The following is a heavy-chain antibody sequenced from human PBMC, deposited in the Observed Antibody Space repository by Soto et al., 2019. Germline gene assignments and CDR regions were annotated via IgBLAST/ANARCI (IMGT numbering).Heavy chain of an antibody. CDR2: ISGSGGST. V-gene: IGHV3-23*01. CDR1: GFTFSSYA. CDR3: AKRDTGGYSYGNYYYGMDV. D-gene: IGHD5-18*01. J-gene: IGHJ6*02. Sequence: WGSLRLSCAASGFTFSSYAMSWVRQAPGKGLEWVSAISGSGGSTYYADSVKGRFTISRDNSKNTLYLQMNSLRAEDTAVYYCAKRDTGGYSYGNYYYGMDVWGQGTTVTVSS.